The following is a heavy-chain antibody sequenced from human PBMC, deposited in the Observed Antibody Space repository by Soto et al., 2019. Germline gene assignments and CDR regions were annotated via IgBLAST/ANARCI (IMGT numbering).Heavy chain of an antibody. J-gene: IGHJ4*02. V-gene: IGHV5-51*01. Sequence: GESLKISCKGSGYTFTSYWISWVRQMPGEGLEWMGAIYPGDSDTRYSPSFQGQVTISADKSISTAYMQWSSLQASDSAIYYCARSAGNAGPFSEYSGQGPVVTVYS. CDR2: IYPGDSDT. D-gene: IGHD2-15*01. CDR3: ARSAGNAGPFSEY. CDR1: GYTFTSYW.